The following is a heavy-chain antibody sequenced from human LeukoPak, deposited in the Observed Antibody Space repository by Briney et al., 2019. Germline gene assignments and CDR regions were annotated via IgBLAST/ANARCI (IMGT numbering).Heavy chain of an antibody. D-gene: IGHD1-14*01. J-gene: IGHJ4*02. CDR2: IKQYGSEK. CDR1: GFTFSNEW. Sequence: GGSLRLSCAASGFTFSNEWMSWVRQAPGRGLEWVANIKQYGSEKYYVGSVKGRFTISRDNADNSLYLQMNSLRAEDTDVYSCARLRTFDYWGPGTLVNVSS. V-gene: IGHV3-7*03. CDR3: ARLRTFDY.